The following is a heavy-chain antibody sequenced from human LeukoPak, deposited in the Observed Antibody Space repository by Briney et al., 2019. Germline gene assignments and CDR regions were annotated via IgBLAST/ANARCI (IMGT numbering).Heavy chain of an antibody. Sequence: SETLSLTCTVSGGSISSYYWSWIRQPPGKGLEWIGYIYYSGGTNYNPSLKSRVTISVDTSKNQFSLKLSSVTAADTAVYYCARFAVAGADAFDIWGQGTMVTVSS. V-gene: IGHV4-59*01. CDR1: GGSISSYY. D-gene: IGHD6-19*01. CDR3: ARFAVAGADAFDI. J-gene: IGHJ3*02. CDR2: IYYSGGT.